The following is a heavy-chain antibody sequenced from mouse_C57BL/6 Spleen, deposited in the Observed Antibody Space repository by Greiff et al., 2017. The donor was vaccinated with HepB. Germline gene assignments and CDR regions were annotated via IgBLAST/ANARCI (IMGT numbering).Heavy chain of an antibody. CDR1: GFNIKDYY. Sequence: VQLQQSGAELVRPGASVKLSCTASGFNIKDYYMHWVKQRPEQGLEWIGRIDPEDGATEYAPKFQGKATMTADTSSNTAYLHLSSLTSEDTAVYYCTAYGNYFAYWGQGTLVTVSA. D-gene: IGHD2-1*01. J-gene: IGHJ3*01. V-gene: IGHV14-1*01. CDR2: IDPEDGAT. CDR3: TAYGNYFAY.